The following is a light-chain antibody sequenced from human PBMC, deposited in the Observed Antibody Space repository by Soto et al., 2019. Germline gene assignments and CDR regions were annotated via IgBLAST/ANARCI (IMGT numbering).Light chain of an antibody. Sequence: EIVLTQSPGTLSLSPGERATLSCRASQRVSSGYLGWYQQRPGQAPRLLLYGASNRAAGIPDRFSGRGSETDFTLTISRLEPEDFAVYYWQQYASSPPWTFGQGTKVEI. CDR3: QQYASSPPWT. CDR2: GAS. J-gene: IGKJ1*01. V-gene: IGKV3-20*01. CDR1: QRVSSGY.